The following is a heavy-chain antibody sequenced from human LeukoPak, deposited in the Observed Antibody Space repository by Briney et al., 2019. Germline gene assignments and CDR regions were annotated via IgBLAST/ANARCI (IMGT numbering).Heavy chain of an antibody. CDR2: IYYSGST. CDR1: GGSISSYY. J-gene: IGHJ6*02. D-gene: IGHD2-2*01. Sequence: SETLSLTCTVSGGSISSYYWSWIRQPPGKGLEWIGYIYYSGSTNYNPSLKSRVTISVDTSKNQFSLKLSSVTAADTAVYYCARDETGYCSSTSCLYYYGMDVWGQGTTVTVSS. V-gene: IGHV4-59*01. CDR3: ARDETGYCSSTSCLYYYGMDV.